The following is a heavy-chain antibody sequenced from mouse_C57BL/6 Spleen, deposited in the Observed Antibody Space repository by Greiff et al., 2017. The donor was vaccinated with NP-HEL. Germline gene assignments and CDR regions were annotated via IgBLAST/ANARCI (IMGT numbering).Heavy chain of an antibody. CDR3: ARSVKLGRGDYFDY. J-gene: IGHJ2*01. V-gene: IGHV1-64*01. Sequence: QVQLKQPGAELVKPGASVKLSCNASGYTFTSYWMHWVKQRPGQGLEWIGMIHPNSGSTNYNEKFKSKATLTVDKSSSTAYMQLSSLTSEDSAVYYCARSVKLGRGDYFDYWGQGTTLTVSS. D-gene: IGHD4-1*01. CDR2: IHPNSGST. CDR1: GYTFTSYW.